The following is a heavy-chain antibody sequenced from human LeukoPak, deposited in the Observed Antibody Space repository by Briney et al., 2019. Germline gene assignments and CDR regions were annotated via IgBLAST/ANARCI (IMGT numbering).Heavy chain of an antibody. Sequence: GRSLRLSCEASGFTFSSYGMHWVRQAPGKGLEWVAVISYDGSNKYYADSVKGRFTISRDNSKNTLYLQMNSLRAEDTAVYYCAKDKIADYYDSSGVIDYWGQGTLVTVSS. D-gene: IGHD3-22*01. J-gene: IGHJ4*02. V-gene: IGHV3-30*18. CDR1: GFTFSSYG. CDR3: AKDKIADYYDSSGVIDY. CDR2: ISYDGSNK.